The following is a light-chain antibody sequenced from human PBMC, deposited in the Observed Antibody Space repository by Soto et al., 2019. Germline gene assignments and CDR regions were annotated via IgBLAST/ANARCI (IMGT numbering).Light chain of an antibody. V-gene: IGKV3-20*01. J-gene: IGKJ1*01. CDR3: QQYAGAPST. CDR1: QTVTSNY. Sequence: EIVLTQSPGTLSLSPGERATLSCRASQTVTSNYLAWYQRKPGQAPRLLIYGASSRANDIPDRFSGSGSGTEFTLTITRLEPEDFAVYFCQQYAGAPSTFGQGTKVEIK. CDR2: GAS.